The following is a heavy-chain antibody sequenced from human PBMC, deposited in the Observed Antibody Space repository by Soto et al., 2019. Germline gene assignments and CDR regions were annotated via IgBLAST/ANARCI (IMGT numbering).Heavy chain of an antibody. J-gene: IGHJ6*03. CDR2: IYYSGST. D-gene: IGHD5-18*01. V-gene: IGHV4-59*01. CDR1: GGSISSYS. Sequence: SETLSLTCPVSGGSISSYSWSWIRQPPGKGLEWIGYIYYSGSTNYNPSLKSRVTISVDTSKNQFSLKLSSVTAADTAVYYCAGSAYTAMAVYYYYYMDVWGKGTTVTVSS. CDR3: AGSAYTAMAVYYYYYMDV.